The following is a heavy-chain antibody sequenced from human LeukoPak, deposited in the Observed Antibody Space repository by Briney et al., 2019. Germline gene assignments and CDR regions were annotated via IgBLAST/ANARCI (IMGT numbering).Heavy chain of an antibody. D-gene: IGHD5-18*01. J-gene: IGHJ3*02. Sequence: PGGSLRLSCAASGFTFSSYGMSWVRQAPGKGLEWVSAISGSGGSTYYADSVKGRFTISRDNSKNTLYLQMGSLRAEDMAVYYCARGRYSYGYHAFDIWGQGTMVAVSS. CDR3: ARGRYSYGYHAFDI. CDR2: ISGSGGST. CDR1: GFTFSSYG. V-gene: IGHV3-23*01.